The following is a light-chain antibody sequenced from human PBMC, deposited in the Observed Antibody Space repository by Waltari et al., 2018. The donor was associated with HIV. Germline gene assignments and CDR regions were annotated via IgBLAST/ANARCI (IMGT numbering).Light chain of an antibody. CDR3: QQYNSGSRT. CDR2: GAS. CDR1: QSAGTW. J-gene: IGKJ3*01. Sequence: IQMTQSPSTLSASIGDRVNITCRASQSAGTWLAWYQQKAGKAPDLLLYGASTLEHGVPLRFSGTGSGTEFTLTISDLQSDDIATYFCQQYNSGSRTFGPGTKV. V-gene: IGKV1-5*03.